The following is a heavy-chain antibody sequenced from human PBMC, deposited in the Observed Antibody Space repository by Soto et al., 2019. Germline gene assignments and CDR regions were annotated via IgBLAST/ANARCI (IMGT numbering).Heavy chain of an antibody. CDR1: GYTFTSYN. Sequence: GASVKVSCKASGYTFTSYNVNWARQATGQGLEWMGWMNPNSGNTGYAQKFQGRVTLTRSTSISTAYMEVSSLRSEDTAVYYCARASSGYGFDAFDMWGQGTMVTVSS. V-gene: IGHV1-8*01. CDR2: MNPNSGNT. J-gene: IGHJ3*02. CDR3: ARASSGYGFDAFDM. D-gene: IGHD5-12*01.